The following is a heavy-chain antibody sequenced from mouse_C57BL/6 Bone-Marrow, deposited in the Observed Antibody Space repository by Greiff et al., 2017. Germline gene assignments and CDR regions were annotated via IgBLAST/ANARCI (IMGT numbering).Heavy chain of an antibody. J-gene: IGHJ1*03. V-gene: IGHV2-5*01. Sequence: VQVVQSGPGLVQPSPSLSITCTASGFSFTSYGVHWVRQSPGKGLEWLGVIWSGGSTDYNAAFMSRLSITKDNSKSQVFFKMNSLQADDTAIYYCASNWEGYFDVWGTGTTVTVSS. D-gene: IGHD4-1*01. CDR3: ASNWEGYFDV. CDR1: GFSFTSYG. CDR2: IWSGGST.